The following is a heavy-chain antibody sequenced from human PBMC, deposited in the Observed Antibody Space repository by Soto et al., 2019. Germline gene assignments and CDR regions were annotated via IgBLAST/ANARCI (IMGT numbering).Heavy chain of an antibody. D-gene: IGHD3-10*01. CDR3: AISPAGAPGFDY. CDR2: ISYSGST. CDR1: GGSISSGEYY. J-gene: IGHJ4*02. Sequence: PSETLSLTCTVSGGSISSGEYYWSWIRQPPGKGLEWIGYISYSGSTYYNPSLQSRVSISVDTSKNQFSLKLSSVTAADTAVYYRAISPAGAPGFDYWGQGTLLAVSS. V-gene: IGHV4-30-4*01.